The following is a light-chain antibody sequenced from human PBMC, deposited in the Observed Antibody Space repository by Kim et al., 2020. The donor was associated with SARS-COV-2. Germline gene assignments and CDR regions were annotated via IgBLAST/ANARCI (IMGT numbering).Light chain of an antibody. Sequence: PGDRATLSCGASQNINIYLAWYQQKPGQAPRLLIYDASNRATGIPARFSGSGSGTDFTLTISSLEPEDFAVYYCQQRSKWPLTFGRGTKVDIK. V-gene: IGKV3-11*01. CDR1: QNINIY. CDR2: DAS. CDR3: QQRSKWPLT. J-gene: IGKJ4*02.